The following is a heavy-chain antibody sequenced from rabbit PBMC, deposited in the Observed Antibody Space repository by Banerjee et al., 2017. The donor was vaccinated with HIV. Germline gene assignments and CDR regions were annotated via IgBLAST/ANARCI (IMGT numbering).Heavy chain of an antibody. V-gene: IGHV1S45*01. D-gene: IGHD6-1*01. Sequence: QEQLVESGGGLVQPEGSLTLTCKASGFTLSSSYYMCWVRQAPGKGLEWITCIYAGSSGSTYYASWAKGRFTISRTSSTTVTLQMTSLTAADTATYFCARAFYTDGYVGYTYGYFDLWGQGTLVTVS. CDR1: GFTLSSSYY. CDR3: ARAFYTDGYVGYTYGYFDL. CDR2: IYAGSSGST. J-gene: IGHJ4*01.